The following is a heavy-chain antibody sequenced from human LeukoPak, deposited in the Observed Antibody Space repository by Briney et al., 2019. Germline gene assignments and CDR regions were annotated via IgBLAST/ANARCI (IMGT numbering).Heavy chain of an antibody. D-gene: IGHD3-10*01. J-gene: IGHJ4*02. CDR1: GFSFNSHA. CDR2: ISYGGSNK. V-gene: IGHV3-30*04. Sequence: GGSLRLSCAASGFSFNSHALHWVRQAPGKGLEWVAVISYGGSNKFYADSVKGRFTISRDNAKNSLYLQMNSLRAEDTAVYYCARGVDTMVRGVIIRALDYWGQGTLVTVSS. CDR3: ARGVDTMVRGVIIRALDY.